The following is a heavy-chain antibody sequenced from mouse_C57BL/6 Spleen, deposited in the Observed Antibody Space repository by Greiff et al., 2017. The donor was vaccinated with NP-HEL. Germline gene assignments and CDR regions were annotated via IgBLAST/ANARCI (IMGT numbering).Heavy chain of an antibody. CDR2: INPNNGGT. Sequence: EVQLQQSGPELVKPGASVKISCKASGYTFTDYYMNWVKQSHGKSLEWIGDINPNNGGTSYNQKFKGKATLTVDKSSSTAYMELRSLTSEDSAVYYCARRGDYSNFYAMDYWGQGTSVTVSS. J-gene: IGHJ4*01. CDR3: ARRGDYSNFYAMDY. D-gene: IGHD2-5*01. CDR1: GYTFTDYY. V-gene: IGHV1-26*01.